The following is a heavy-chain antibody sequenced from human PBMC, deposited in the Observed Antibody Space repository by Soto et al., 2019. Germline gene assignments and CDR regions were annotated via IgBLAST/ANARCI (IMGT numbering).Heavy chain of an antibody. CDR2: ISGSGGST. Sequence: PGGSLRLSCAASGFTFSSYAMSWVRQAPGKGLEWVSAISGSGGSTYYADSVKGRFTISRDNSKNTLYLQMNSLRAEDTAVYYCAKDLPLGYSYGYYYYYYGMDVWGQGTTVTVSS. J-gene: IGHJ6*02. CDR1: GFTFSSYA. CDR3: AKDLPLGYSYGYYYYYYGMDV. D-gene: IGHD5-18*01. V-gene: IGHV3-23*01.